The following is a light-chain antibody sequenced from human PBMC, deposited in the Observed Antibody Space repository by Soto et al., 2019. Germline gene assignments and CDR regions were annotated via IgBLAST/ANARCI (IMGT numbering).Light chain of an antibody. CDR3: QRYISSQWTFVQWT. Sequence: SRSLGAVSLSPGEMATPSCRGGQTVRTNHFAWYQQNPGQATRLLIYDASSRATGIPDRFSGGGSGTDFTLTNSTLEPEVFEIYVCQRYISSQWTFVQWTFCQGTNVAI. V-gene: IGKV3-20*01. J-gene: IGKJ1*01. CDR1: QTVRTNH. CDR2: DAS.